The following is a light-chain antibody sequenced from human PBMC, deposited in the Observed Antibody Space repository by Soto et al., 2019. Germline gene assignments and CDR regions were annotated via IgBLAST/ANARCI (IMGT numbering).Light chain of an antibody. Sequence: DIQMTQSPSTLPASVGERVTITCRASQSIGRFLAWYHHQPGKAPKLLIYDASTLESGVPSRFSGTGSGTEFTFYITSLQPEGCGTYSCQQCYMGWPFGQGT. V-gene: IGKV1-5*01. CDR2: DAS. J-gene: IGKJ1*01. CDR3: QQCYMGWP. CDR1: QSIGRF.